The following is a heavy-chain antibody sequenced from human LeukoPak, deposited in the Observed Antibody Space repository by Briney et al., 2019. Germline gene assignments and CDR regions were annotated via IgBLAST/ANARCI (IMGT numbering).Heavy chain of an antibody. CDR1: GFTLSKYS. Sequence: GGSLRLSCAASGFTLSKYSMNWVRQAPGKGLEWVSYISSGSATKHYADSVKGRFTISRDDAKNSVYLQMDSLRAEDTAVYYCARENLHHPWGQGTLVTVSS. V-gene: IGHV3-48*04. CDR2: ISSGSATK. CDR3: ARENLHHP. J-gene: IGHJ5*02.